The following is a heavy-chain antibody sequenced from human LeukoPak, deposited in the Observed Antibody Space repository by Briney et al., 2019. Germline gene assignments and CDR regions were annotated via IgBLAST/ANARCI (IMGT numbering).Heavy chain of an antibody. CDR3: GKGGIYGDSGDY. D-gene: IGHD4-17*01. CDR1: GFTFGTHA. V-gene: IGHV3-23*01. CDR2: ISRGSLT. Sequence: GGSLRLSCVASGFTFGTHAMSWVRQVPGKGLECVSGISRGSLTYYSDSVKGRFTISRDNSRATLFLKINSLRAEDTAVYYCGKGGIYGDSGDYWGQGTPVSVSS. J-gene: IGHJ4*02.